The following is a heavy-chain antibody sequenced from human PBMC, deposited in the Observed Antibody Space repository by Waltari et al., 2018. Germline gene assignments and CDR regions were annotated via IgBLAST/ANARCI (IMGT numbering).Heavy chain of an antibody. J-gene: IGHJ4*02. CDR1: GLTVRNNY. CDR2: IYSGGTT. V-gene: IGHV3-53*02. Sequence: EVQLVETGGGSIQPGGSLRLSCAASGLTVRNNYMRWVRQAPGKGLEGVSVIYSGGTTHYADAVKGRFTISRDNSKNTLYLQMNSLRAEDTAVYYCATSPSRSFWGQGTLVTVSS. CDR3: ATSPSRSF.